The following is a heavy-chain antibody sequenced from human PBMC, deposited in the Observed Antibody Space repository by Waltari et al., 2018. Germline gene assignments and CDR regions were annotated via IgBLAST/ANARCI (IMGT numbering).Heavy chain of an antibody. D-gene: IGHD3-22*01. CDR1: GFNLISFA. Sequence: EVHLLESGGGLDKPGGSLRLSCAASGFNLISFAMSWVRQAPGKGVEWVSGISDSGVITKYADSVKGRFTVSRDNSKNTVFLQLNSLRAEDTAIYYCARHLYSIDYLELGNWGQGTLVTVSS. CDR3: ARHLYSIDYLELGN. J-gene: IGHJ4*02. V-gene: IGHV3-23*01. CDR2: ISDSGVIT.